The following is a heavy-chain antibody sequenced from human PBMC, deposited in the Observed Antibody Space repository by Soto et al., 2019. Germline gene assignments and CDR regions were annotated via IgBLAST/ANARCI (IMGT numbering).Heavy chain of an antibody. V-gene: IGHV1-8*01. CDR1: GYTFTDDD. CDR3: EVTTGY. J-gene: IGHJ4*02. CDR2: MSPDSGNT. D-gene: IGHD2-21*02. Sequence: QVQVVQSRAEVKRPGASVRVSCKASGYTFTDDDINWVRQATGQGLEWMGWMSPDSGNTGYAQQFQGRVTMTRNTSISTAYMELSSLRSEDTAVYYCEVTTGYWGQGTMVTVSS.